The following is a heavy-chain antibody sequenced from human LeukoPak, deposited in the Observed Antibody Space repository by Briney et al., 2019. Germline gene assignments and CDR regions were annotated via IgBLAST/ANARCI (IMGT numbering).Heavy chain of an antibody. Sequence: ASVKVSCKASGYTFTSYDINWVRQATGQGLEWMGWMNPNSGNTGYAQKFQGRVTMTRNTSISTAYMELSSLRSKDTAVYYCARGDTRGIFGVVIIRRRLDYWGQGTLVTVSS. CDR3: ARGDTRGIFGVVIIRRRLDY. CDR2: MNPNSGNT. CDR1: GYTFTSYD. J-gene: IGHJ4*02. D-gene: IGHD3-3*01. V-gene: IGHV1-8*01.